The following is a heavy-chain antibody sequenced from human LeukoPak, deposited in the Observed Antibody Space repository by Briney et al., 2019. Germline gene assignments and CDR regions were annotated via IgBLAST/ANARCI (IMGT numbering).Heavy chain of an antibody. D-gene: IGHD2-2*01. CDR2: ISNSGGST. CDR3: ARRQGCSSTSCPPDS. Sequence: PGGSLRLSCAASGFTFSNFAMSWVRQAPGKGLEWVSLISNSGGSTYYADSVKGRFTISRDNSKNTLYLQVDSLRGEDAAMYYCARRQGCSSTSCPPDSWGQGTLVTVSS. J-gene: IGHJ4*02. V-gene: IGHV3-23*01. CDR1: GFTFSNFA.